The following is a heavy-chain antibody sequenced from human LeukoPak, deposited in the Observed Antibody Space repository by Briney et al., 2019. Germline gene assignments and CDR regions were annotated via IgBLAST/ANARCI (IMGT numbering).Heavy chain of an antibody. CDR2: IIPIFGTA. CDR3: ARDMDSGPDFFDY. J-gene: IGHJ4*02. Sequence: SVKVSCKASRGTFSSYAIIWVRQAPGQGLEWMGGIIPIFGTANYAQKFQGRVTISADESTSTVYMELSRLRSDDTAVYYCARDMDSGPDFFDYWGLGTLVTVSS. CDR1: RGTFSSYA. V-gene: IGHV1-69*13. D-gene: IGHD1-26*01.